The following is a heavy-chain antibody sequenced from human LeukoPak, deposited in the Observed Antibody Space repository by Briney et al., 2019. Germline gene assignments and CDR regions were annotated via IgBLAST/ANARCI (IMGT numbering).Heavy chain of an antibody. CDR2: IIPILGIA. V-gene: IGHV1-69*04. CDR3: ARSKYSSSAFDY. Sequence: ASVKVSCKASGGTFSSYAISWVRQAPGQGLEWTGRIIPILGIANYAQKFQGRVTITADESTSTAYMELSSLRSEDTAVYYCARSKYSSSAFDYWGQGTLVTVSS. J-gene: IGHJ4*02. CDR1: GGTFSSYA. D-gene: IGHD6-6*01.